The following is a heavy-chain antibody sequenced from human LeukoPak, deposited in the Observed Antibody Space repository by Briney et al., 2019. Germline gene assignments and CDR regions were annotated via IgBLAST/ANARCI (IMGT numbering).Heavy chain of an antibody. D-gene: IGHD3-16*01. J-gene: IGHJ4*02. CDR1: GCTFSSYG. V-gene: IGHV3-30*18. CDR2: ISYDGSNK. Sequence: PGGSLRLSCAASGCTFSSYGMHWIRQAPGKGLEWVAVISYDGSNKYYADSVKGRFTISRDNSKNTPYLQMNSLRAEDTAVYYCAKDLDLGIDYWGQGTLVTVSS. CDR3: AKDLDLGIDY.